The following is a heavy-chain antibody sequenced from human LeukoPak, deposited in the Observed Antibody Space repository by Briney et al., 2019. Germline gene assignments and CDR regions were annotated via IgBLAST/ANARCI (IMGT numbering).Heavy chain of an antibody. D-gene: IGHD3-9*01. CDR3: ASQAREILTGVDP. Sequence: ASVKVSCKASGGTFSSYAISWVRQAPGQGLEWMGWINPNSGGTNYAQKFQGRVTMTRDTSISTAYMELSRLRSDDTAVYYCASQAREILTGVDPWGQGTLVTVSS. J-gene: IGHJ5*02. V-gene: IGHV1-2*02. CDR1: GGTFSSYA. CDR2: INPNSGGT.